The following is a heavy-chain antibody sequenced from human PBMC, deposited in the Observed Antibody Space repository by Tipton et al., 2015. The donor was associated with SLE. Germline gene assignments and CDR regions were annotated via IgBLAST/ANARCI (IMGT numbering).Heavy chain of an antibody. CDR3: AREAQWLVRN. V-gene: IGHV4-38-2*02. Sequence: TLSLTCAVSGYSISSGYYWGWIRQPPGKGLGWIGSIYHSGSTYYNPSLKSRVTISLDTSKNQFSLKLSSVTAADTAVYYCAREAQWLVRNWGQGTLVTVSS. D-gene: IGHD6-19*01. CDR2: IYHSGST. CDR1: GYSISSGYY. J-gene: IGHJ4*02.